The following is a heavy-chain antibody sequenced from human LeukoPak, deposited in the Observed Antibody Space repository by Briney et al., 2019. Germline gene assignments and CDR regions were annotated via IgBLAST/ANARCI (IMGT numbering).Heavy chain of an antibody. CDR3: ASEYYDILTGYGY. Sequence: HPGGSLRLSCAASGFTFSSYWMSWVRQAPGKGLEWVANIKQDGSEKYYVDSVKGRFTISRDNAKNSLYLQMNSLRAEDTAVYYCASEYYDILTGYGYWGQGTLVTVSS. J-gene: IGHJ4*02. CDR2: IKQDGSEK. V-gene: IGHV3-7*01. D-gene: IGHD3-9*01. CDR1: GFTFSSYW.